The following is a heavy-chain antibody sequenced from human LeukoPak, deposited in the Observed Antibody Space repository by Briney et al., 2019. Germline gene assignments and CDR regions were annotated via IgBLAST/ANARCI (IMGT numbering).Heavy chain of an antibody. J-gene: IGHJ3*02. CDR2: ISRSSSTI. D-gene: IGHD1-26*01. Sequence: GGSLRLSCAASGFTFSSYSMNWVRQAPGKGLEWVSYISRSSSTISYADSVKGRFTISRDNAKNSLYLQMNSLRDEDTAVYYCARDSASGSYRHASDIWGQGTMVTVSS. CDR1: GFTFSSYS. V-gene: IGHV3-48*02. CDR3: ARDSASGSYRHASDI.